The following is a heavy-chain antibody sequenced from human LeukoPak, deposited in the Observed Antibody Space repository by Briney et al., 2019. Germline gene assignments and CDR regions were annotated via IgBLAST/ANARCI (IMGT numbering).Heavy chain of an antibody. V-gene: IGHV1-69*01. Sequence: SVEVSCKASGGTFSSYAISWVRQAPGQGLEWMGGIIPIFGTANYAQKFQGRVTITADESTSTAYMELSSLRSEDTAVYYCASRYCSSTSCYTASDYWGQGTLVTVSS. J-gene: IGHJ4*02. CDR2: IIPIFGTA. CDR3: ASRYCSSTSCYTASDY. D-gene: IGHD2-2*02. CDR1: GGTFSSYA.